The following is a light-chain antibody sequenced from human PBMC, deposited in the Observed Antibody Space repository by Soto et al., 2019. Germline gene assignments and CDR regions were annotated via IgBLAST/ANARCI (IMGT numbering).Light chain of an antibody. J-gene: IGLJ2*01. Sequence: QLVLTQSPSASASLGASVKLTCTLSSGHSSYAIAWHQQQPEKGPRYLMKLNSDGSHSKGDGIPDRFSDSSSGAERYLTISSLQSEDEADYYCQTWGTGGVVFGGGTKLTVL. CDR2: LNSDGSH. CDR1: SGHSSYA. V-gene: IGLV4-69*01. CDR3: QTWGTGGVV.